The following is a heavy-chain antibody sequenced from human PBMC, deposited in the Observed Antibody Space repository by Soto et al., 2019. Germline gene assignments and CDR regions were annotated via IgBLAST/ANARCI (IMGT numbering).Heavy chain of an antibody. Sequence: SETLSLTCTVSGGSISTGDYYWSWIRQPPGKGLEWIGYIYYSGSTYYNPSLKSRVTISVDTSKNQFSLKLSSVTAADTAVYYCARESLYCSGGSCYYYCGMDFWGKGTTVTVSS. CDR3: ARESLYCSGGSCYYYCGMDF. CDR1: GGSISTGDYY. V-gene: IGHV4-30-4*01. D-gene: IGHD2-15*01. CDR2: IYYSGST. J-gene: IGHJ6*04.